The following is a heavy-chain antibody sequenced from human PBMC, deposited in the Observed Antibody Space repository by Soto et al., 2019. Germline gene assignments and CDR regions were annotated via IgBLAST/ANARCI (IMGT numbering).Heavy chain of an antibody. CDR3: AKPYYYDSSGYIMNY. J-gene: IGHJ4*02. V-gene: IGHV3-30*18. CDR1: GFTFSSYG. Sequence: VVSLRLSCAASGFTFSSYGMHWVRQAPGKGLEWVAVISYDGSNKYYADSVKGRFTISRDNSKNTLYLEMNSLRAEDTAVYYCAKPYYYDSSGYIMNYWGQGTLVTVSS. CDR2: ISYDGSNK. D-gene: IGHD3-22*01.